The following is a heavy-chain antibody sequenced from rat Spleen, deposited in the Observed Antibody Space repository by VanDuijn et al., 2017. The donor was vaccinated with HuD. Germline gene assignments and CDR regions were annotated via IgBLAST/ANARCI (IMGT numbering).Heavy chain of an antibody. D-gene: IGHD1-3*01. CDR3: ARDRFYITYGIMDA. Sequence: QVQLKESGPGLVQPSQTLSLTCTVSGFSLTSYNVHWVRQPTGKGLEWMGIIWTGGGTDYNSALRSRLSISRDTSKNQVFLRMNSLQAEDIATYYCARDRFYITYGIMDAWGQGVSVTVSS. J-gene: IGHJ4*01. CDR2: IWTGGGT. V-gene: IGHV2-30*01. CDR1: GFSLTSYN.